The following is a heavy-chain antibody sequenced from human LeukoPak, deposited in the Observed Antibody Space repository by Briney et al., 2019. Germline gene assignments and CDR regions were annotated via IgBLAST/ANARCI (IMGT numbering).Heavy chain of an antibody. CDR2: ISGSGGST. CDR1: GFTFSSYP. D-gene: IGHD6-13*01. Sequence: GGSLRLSCAASGFTFSSYPMSWVRQAPGKGLEWVSAISGSGGSTYYADSVKGRFIISRDNPKNTLYLQMDSLRAEDTAVYYCAKVSSSWSYFDYWGQGTLVTVSS. J-gene: IGHJ4*02. V-gene: IGHV3-23*01. CDR3: AKVSSSWSYFDY.